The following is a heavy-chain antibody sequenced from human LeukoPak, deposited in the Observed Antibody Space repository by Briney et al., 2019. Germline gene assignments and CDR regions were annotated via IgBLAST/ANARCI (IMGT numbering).Heavy chain of an antibody. J-gene: IGHJ5*02. CDR1: GGSFSGYY. D-gene: IGHD3-10*01. CDR2: INHSGST. V-gene: IGHV4-34*01. CDR3: ARGLELLWFGELLSKRENWFDP. Sequence: SETLSLTCAVYGGSFSGYYWSWIRQPPGKGLEWIGEINHSGSTKYNPYLKRRVTIPVDTSKNHFSLKLSSVTAADTAVYYCARGLELLWFGELLSKRENWFDPWGQGTLVTVSS.